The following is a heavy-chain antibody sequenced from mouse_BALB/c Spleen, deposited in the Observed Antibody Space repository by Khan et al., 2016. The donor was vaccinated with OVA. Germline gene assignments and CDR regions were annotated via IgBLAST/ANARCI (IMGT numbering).Heavy chain of an antibody. CDR1: GLNIKDTY. CDR3: VRMAKK. V-gene: IGHV14-3*02. CDR2: IDPPNGTT. J-gene: IGHJ2*01. Sequence: VRLQQSGAELVKSAATVTLSCTASGLNIKDTYMHWLKQWPEQGLEWIGRIDPPNGTTKYDPKFQGQATITADTSSNAAFLQLSSLTSDETAVYYCVRMAKKWGQGTTLTVSS.